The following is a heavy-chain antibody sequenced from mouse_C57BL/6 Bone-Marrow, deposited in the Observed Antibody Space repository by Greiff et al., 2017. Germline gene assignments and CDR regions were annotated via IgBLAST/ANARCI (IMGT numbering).Heavy chain of an antibody. V-gene: IGHV3-5*01. CDR2: IYYSGTI. D-gene: IGHD1-1*01. J-gene: IGHJ4*01. CDR3: ARDYGSSPHCYAMDY. CDR1: GISITTGNYR. Sequence: VQLQQSGPGLVKPSQTVFLTCTVTGISITTGNYRWSWIRQFPGNKLEWIGYIYYSGTITYNPSLTSRTTITRDTPKNQFFLEMNSLTAEDTATYYCARDYGSSPHCYAMDYWGQGTSVTVSS.